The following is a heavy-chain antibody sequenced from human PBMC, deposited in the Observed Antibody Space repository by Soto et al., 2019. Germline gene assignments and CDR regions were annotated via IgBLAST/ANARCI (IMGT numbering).Heavy chain of an antibody. J-gene: IGHJ4*02. V-gene: IGHV3-23*01. Sequence: GGSLRLSCAASGFTFSSYAMSWVRQAPGKGMEWVAAISSSGGSTYYADSVKGRFTISRDNSKNTLYLQMNSLRAEDAAVYYCAKDLVGPNADYFDYWGQGTLVTVSS. CDR1: GFTFSSYA. CDR2: ISSSGGST. CDR3: AKDLVGPNADYFDY. D-gene: IGHD2-15*01.